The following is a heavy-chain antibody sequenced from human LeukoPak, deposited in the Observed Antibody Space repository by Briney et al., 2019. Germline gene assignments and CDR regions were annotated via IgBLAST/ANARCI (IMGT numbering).Heavy chain of an antibody. D-gene: IGHD3-22*01. CDR3: ARSRTRYYYDSSGYTDAFDI. J-gene: IGHJ3*02. CDR2: IYSGGST. Sequence: GGSLRLSCAASGFTVSSNYMSWVRQAPGQGLEWVSVIYSGGSTYYADSVKGRLTISRDNSKNTLYLQMNSLRAEDTAVYYCARSRTRYYYDSSGYTDAFDIWGQGTMVTVSS. V-gene: IGHV3-53*01. CDR1: GFTVSSNY.